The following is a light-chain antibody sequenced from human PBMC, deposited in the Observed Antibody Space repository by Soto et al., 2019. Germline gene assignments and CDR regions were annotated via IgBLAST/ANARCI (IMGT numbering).Light chain of an antibody. V-gene: IGKV1-5*03. CDR3: QQYNSYPPT. CDR2: KAS. CDR1: QSISSW. J-gene: IGKJ1*01. Sequence: DIQMTPFLSTLSASVVDRVTITCRASQSISSWLAWYQQKPGKAPKLLIYKASSLESGVPSRFSGSGSGTEFTLTISSLQPDDFATYYCQQYNSYPPTFGQGTKVDIK.